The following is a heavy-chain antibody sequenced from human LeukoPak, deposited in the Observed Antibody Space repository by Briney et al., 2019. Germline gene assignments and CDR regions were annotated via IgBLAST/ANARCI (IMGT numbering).Heavy chain of an antibody. Sequence: PSETLSLTCTVSGGSISSGGYYWSWIRQHPGKGLEWLGYIYYSGSTYYNPSLKSRVTISVDTSKNQFSLKLSSVTAADTAVYYCASTVPPRGIAAAGTYYYYYYGMDVWGQGTTVTVSS. CDR3: ASTVPPRGIAAAGTYYYYYYGMDV. CDR1: GGSISSGGYY. J-gene: IGHJ6*02. V-gene: IGHV4-31*03. CDR2: IYYSGST. D-gene: IGHD6-13*01.